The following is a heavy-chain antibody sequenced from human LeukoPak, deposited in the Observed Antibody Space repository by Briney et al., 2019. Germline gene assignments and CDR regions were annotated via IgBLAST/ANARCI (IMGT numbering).Heavy chain of an antibody. V-gene: IGHV3-43*01. Sequence: GGSLRLSCAASGFTFDDYTMHWVRQAPGKGLEWVSLISWDGGSTYYADSVKGRFTISRDNSENSLYLQMNSLRTEDTALYYCAKDSNYYDSSGYYYNGIFDYWGQGTLVTVSS. CDR1: GFTFDDYT. CDR3: AKDSNYYDSSGYYYNGIFDY. CDR2: ISWDGGST. D-gene: IGHD3-22*01. J-gene: IGHJ4*02.